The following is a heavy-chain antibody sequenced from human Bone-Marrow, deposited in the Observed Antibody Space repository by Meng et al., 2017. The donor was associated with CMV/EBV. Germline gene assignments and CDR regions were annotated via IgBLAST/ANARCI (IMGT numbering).Heavy chain of an antibody. V-gene: IGHV1-69*05. CDR2: IIPIFGTA. Sequence: SVKVSCKASGGTFSSYAISWVRQAPGQGLEWMGGIIPIFGTANYAQKFQGRVTITTDESTSTAYMELSSLRSEDTAVDYCASSSRGTIRWLFDYWGHGTLVTVSS. CDR1: GGTFSSYA. CDR3: ASSSRGTIRWLFDY. D-gene: IGHD5-12*01. J-gene: IGHJ4*01.